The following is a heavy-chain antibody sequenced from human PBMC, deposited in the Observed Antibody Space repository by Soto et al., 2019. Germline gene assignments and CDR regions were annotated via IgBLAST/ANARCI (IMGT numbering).Heavy chain of an antibody. CDR2: FDPEDGET. CDR1: GYTLTELS. V-gene: IGHV1-24*01. J-gene: IGHJ4*02. D-gene: IGHD3-22*01. Sequence: GASVKVSCKVSGYTLTELSMHWVRQAPGKGLEWMGGFDPEDGETIYAQKFQGRVTMTEDTSTDTAYMELSSLRSEDTAVYYCATVEGYYDSSGFFAYWGQGTLVTVSS. CDR3: ATVEGYYDSSGFFAY.